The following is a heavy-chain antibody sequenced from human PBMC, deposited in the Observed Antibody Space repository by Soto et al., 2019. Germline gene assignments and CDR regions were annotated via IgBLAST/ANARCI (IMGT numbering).Heavy chain of an antibody. D-gene: IGHD3-3*01. CDR1: GFTFSSYW. CDR3: GRAHYDSVPFDS. J-gene: IGHJ4*02. Sequence: GGSLRLSCAASGFTFSSYWMSWVRQAPGKGLEWVASIKQDGSEKYYVDSVKGRFTISRDNAKNSLYLQMSSLTAEDTAVYYCGRAHYDSVPFDSWGQGTLVTVSS. CDR2: IKQDGSEK. V-gene: IGHV3-7*01.